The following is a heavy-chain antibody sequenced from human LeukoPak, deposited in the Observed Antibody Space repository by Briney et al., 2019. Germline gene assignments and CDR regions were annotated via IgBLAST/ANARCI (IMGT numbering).Heavy chain of an antibody. CDR2: IYYSGST. J-gene: IGHJ4*02. Sequence: SGTLSLTCTVSGDSINAYNWNWVRQPPGKGLEWIGYIYYSGSTDYNPSLKTRVTISVDTSKKQFSLRLTSVTAADTAVYYCARRFDSWGPGILVTVSS. CDR3: ARRFDS. V-gene: IGHV4-59*08. CDR1: GDSINAYN.